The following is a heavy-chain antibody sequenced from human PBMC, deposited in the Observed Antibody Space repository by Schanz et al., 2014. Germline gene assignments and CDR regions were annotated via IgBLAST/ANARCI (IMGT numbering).Heavy chain of an antibody. V-gene: IGHV3-23*04. CDR1: GFTFSAYA. Sequence: EVQLVESGGGLVKPGGSLRLSCAASGFTFSAYAMTWVRQIPGKGLEWVSAISASGGTTYYADSVKGRFTISRDNAKNTLYLQMNSLRAEDTAVYYCARPALWFGDNCFDPWGQGTLVTVSS. D-gene: IGHD3-10*01. J-gene: IGHJ5*02. CDR3: ARPALWFGDNCFDP. CDR2: ISASGGTT.